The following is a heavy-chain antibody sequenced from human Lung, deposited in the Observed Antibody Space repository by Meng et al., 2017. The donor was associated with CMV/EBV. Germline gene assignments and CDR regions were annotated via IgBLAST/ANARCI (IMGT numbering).Heavy chain of an antibody. CDR1: GYTLTHHG. Sequence: QMVQVGAAVKKLGALGRFSCKASGYTLTHHGISWIQQAPGQGLEWMGWISCYNGDTNYAQKFQGRVTMTTDTSTSTAYMDLRSLRSDDTAVYYCARDPSNTSGRYAYFGYWGQGTLVTVSS. CDR2: ISCYNGDT. J-gene: IGHJ4*02. D-gene: IGHD6-19*01. CDR3: ARDPSNTSGRYAYFGY. V-gene: IGHV1-18*01.